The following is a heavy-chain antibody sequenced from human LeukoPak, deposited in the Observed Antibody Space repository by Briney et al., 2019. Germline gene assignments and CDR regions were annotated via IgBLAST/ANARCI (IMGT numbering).Heavy chain of an antibody. V-gene: IGHV3-30*04. CDR3: ARAIVEYSSSFGYYFDY. Sequence: GGSLRLSCAAPGFTFSSYAMHWVRQAPGKGLEWVAVISYDGSNKYYADSVKGRFTISRDNSKNTLYLQMNSLRAEDTAVYYCARAIVEYSSSFGYYFDYWGQGTLVTVSS. D-gene: IGHD6-6*01. CDR1: GFTFSSYA. J-gene: IGHJ4*02. CDR2: ISYDGSNK.